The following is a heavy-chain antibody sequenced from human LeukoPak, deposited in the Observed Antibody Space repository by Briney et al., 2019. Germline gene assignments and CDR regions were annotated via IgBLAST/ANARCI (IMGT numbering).Heavy chain of an antibody. V-gene: IGHV3-7*01. CDR2: INQDGSEK. J-gene: IGHJ4*02. Sequence: GGSLRLSCAASGFTFSSYWMSWVRQAPGKGLEWVANINQDGSEKYFVDSVKGRFTISRDNAKNSLSLQMDSLRAEDTAVYYCVRGRTSGSSWPFDYWGQGTLVTVSS. D-gene: IGHD6-13*01. CDR3: VRGRTSGSSWPFDY. CDR1: GFTFSSYW.